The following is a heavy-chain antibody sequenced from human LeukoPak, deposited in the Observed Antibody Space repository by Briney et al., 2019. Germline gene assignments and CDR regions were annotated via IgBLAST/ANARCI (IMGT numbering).Heavy chain of an antibody. CDR3: ASSSLFDDY. Sequence: SETLSLTCAVYGGSFSGYYWSWIRQPPVKGLEWIGEINHSGSTNYNPSLKSRVTISVDTSKNQFSLKLSSVTAADTAVYYCASSSLFDDYWGQGTLVTVSS. CDR1: GGSFSGYY. J-gene: IGHJ4*02. D-gene: IGHD3-3*01. V-gene: IGHV4-34*01. CDR2: INHSGST.